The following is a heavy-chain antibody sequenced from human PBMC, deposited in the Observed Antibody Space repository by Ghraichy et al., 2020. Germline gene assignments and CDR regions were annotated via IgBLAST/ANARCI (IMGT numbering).Heavy chain of an antibody. CDR2: IYYSGST. D-gene: IGHD3-16*01. J-gene: IGHJ4*02. Sequence: ESLNISCTVSGGSISSYYWSWIRQPPGKGLEWIGYIYYSGSTNYNPSLKSRVTISVDTSKNQFSLKLSSVTAADTAVYYCARVRGRGLDYWGQGTLVTVSS. V-gene: IGHV4-59*01. CDR3: ARVRGRGLDY. CDR1: GGSISSYY.